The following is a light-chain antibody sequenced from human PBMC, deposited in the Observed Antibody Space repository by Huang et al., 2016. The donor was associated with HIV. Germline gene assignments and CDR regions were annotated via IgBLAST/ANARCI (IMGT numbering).Light chain of an antibody. V-gene: IGKV3-15*01. Sequence: EIVMTQSPATLSVSPGERATLSCRSSQSVSSNLAWYHQKPGQAPRLLIYGASTRATGIPARFSGSGSGTEFTLTISSLQSEDFAVYYCQQNNNWPPLFTFGPGTKVDIK. CDR3: QQNNNWPPLFT. CDR2: GAS. J-gene: IGKJ3*01. CDR1: QSVSSN.